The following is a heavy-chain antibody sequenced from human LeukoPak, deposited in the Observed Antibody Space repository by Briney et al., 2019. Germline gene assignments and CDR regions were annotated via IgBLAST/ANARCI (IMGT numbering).Heavy chain of an antibody. J-gene: IGHJ3*02. CDR1: GFTFSSYA. V-gene: IGHV3-23*01. CDR3: AKEEGGPMTTVTTGAFDI. D-gene: IGHD4-17*01. CDR2: ISGSGGST. Sequence: GGSLRLSCAASGFTFSSYAMSWVRQAPGKGLEWASAISGSGGSTYYADSVKGRFTISRDNSKNTLYLQMNSLRAEDTAVYYCAKEEGGPMTTVTTGAFDIWGQGTMVTVSS.